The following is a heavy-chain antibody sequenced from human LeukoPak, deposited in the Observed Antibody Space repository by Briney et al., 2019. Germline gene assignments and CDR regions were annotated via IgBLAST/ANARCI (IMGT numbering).Heavy chain of an antibody. CDR3: ARDGGSSWYGYFDY. CDR2: ISSSSSYI. J-gene: IGHJ4*02. Sequence: TGGSLRLSCAASGFTFSSYSMNWVRQAPGKGLEWVSSISSSSSYIYYADSVKGRFTISRDNAKNSLYLQMNSLRAEDTAVYYCARDGGSSWYGYFDYWGQGTLVTVSS. CDR1: GFTFSSYS. D-gene: IGHD6-13*01. V-gene: IGHV3-21*01.